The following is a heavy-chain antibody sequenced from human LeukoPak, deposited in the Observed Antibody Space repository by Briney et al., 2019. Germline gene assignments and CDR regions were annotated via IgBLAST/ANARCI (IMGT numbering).Heavy chain of an antibody. CDR3: ARATGTTFGFDY. CDR2: INHSGST. V-gene: IGHV4-34*01. D-gene: IGHD1-7*01. Sequence: PSETLSLTCTVSGGSISSYYWSWIRQPPGKGLEWIGEINHSGSTNYNPSLKSRVTISVDTSKNQFSLKLSSVTAADTAVYYCARATGTTFGFDYWGQGTLVTVSS. J-gene: IGHJ4*02. CDR1: GGSISSYY.